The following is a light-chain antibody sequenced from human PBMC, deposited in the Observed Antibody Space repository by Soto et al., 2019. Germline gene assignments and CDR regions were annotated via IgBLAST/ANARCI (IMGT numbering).Light chain of an antibody. V-gene: IGKV3-20*01. J-gene: IGKJ5*01. CDR3: QQYGSSPIT. Sequence: EIVLTQSPGTLSLSPGERATLSCRASQSVSSSYLAWYQQKPGQAPRLLIYGASSRATGIPDRFSGSGSGTHFTITISRLEPEDFAVYYCQQYGSSPITFCQGTRLQIK. CDR2: GAS. CDR1: QSVSSSY.